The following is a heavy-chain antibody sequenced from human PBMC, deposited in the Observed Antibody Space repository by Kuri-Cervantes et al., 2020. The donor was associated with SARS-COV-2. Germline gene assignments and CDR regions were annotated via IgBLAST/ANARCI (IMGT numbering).Heavy chain of an antibody. Sequence: GGSLRLSCAASGFTFSSYAMSWVRQAPGKGLEWVSAISGSGGSTYYADSVKGRFTISRDNSKNTLYLQMNSLRPEDTAGYYCAKDDGGSFGLFDNWGQGILVTVSS. CDR2: ISGSGGST. V-gene: IGHV3-23*01. CDR1: GFTFSSYA. J-gene: IGHJ4*02. D-gene: IGHD1-26*01. CDR3: AKDDGGSFGLFDN.